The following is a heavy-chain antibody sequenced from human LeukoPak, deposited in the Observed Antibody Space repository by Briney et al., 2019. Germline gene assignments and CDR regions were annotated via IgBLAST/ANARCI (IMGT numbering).Heavy chain of an antibody. J-gene: IGHJ5*02. CDR2: ISGSGGST. CDR3: AKDPRNPFRYANWFDP. D-gene: IGHD3-9*01. Sequence: PGGSLRLSCAASGFTFSSYAMSWVRQAPGKGLEWVSAISGSGGSTYYADSVKGRFTISRDNSKNTLYLQMNSLRAEDTAVYYCAKDPRNPFRYANWFDPWGQGTLVTVSS. V-gene: IGHV3-23*01. CDR1: GFTFSSYA.